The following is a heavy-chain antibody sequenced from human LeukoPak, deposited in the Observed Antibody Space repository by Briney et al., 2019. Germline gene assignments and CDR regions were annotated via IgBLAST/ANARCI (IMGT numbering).Heavy chain of an antibody. Sequence: ASVKVSCKASGGTFSSYAISWVRQAPGQGLEWMGRIIPILGIANYAQKFQGRVTITADKSTSTAYMELSSLRSEDTAVYYCARVADMGGWFDPWGQGTLVTVSS. J-gene: IGHJ5*02. CDR3: ARVADMGGWFDP. CDR2: IIPILGIA. V-gene: IGHV1-69*04. CDR1: GGTFSSYA.